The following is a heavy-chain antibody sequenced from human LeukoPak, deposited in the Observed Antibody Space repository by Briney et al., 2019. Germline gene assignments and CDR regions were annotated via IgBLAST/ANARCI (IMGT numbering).Heavy chain of an antibody. V-gene: IGHV3-9*01. J-gene: IGHJ4*02. CDR2: ISWNSGSI. CDR1: GFTFSSYW. D-gene: IGHD6-6*01. CDR3: AKAKGYSSSAIDY. Sequence: GGSLRLSCAASGFTFSSYWMHWVRQAPGKGLEWVSGISWNSGSIGYADSVKGRFTISRDNAKNSLYLQMNSLRAEDTALYYCAKAKGYSSSAIDYWGQGTLVTVSS.